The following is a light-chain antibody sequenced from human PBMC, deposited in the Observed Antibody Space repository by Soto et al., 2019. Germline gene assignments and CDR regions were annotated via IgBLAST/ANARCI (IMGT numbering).Light chain of an antibody. J-gene: IGKJ2*01. V-gene: IGKV3-15*01. CDR2: GAS. CDR1: QSVGSN. CDR3: QQCNSWPPAYT. Sequence: EIVMTQSLATLSVSPGERATLSCRASQSVGSNLAWYQQKPGQTPRLLIYGASTRATGVPARFSGSGSGTEFTLTISSLQSEDFAVYYCQQCNSWPPAYTFGQGTKLEIK.